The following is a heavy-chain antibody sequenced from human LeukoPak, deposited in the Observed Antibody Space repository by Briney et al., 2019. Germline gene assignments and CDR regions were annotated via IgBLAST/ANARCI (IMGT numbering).Heavy chain of an antibody. D-gene: IGHD3-10*01. CDR1: GGSFSGYY. CDR3: ARHRGRGSGSYYKSNWFDL. V-gene: IGHV4-34*01. J-gene: IGHJ5*02. CDR2: INHSGST. Sequence: PSETLSLTCAVYGGSFSGYYWSWIRQPPGKGLEWIGEINHSGSTNYNPSLKSRVTISVDTSKNQFSLKLSSVTAADTAVYYCARHRGRGSGSYYKSNWFDLWGQGTLVTVSS.